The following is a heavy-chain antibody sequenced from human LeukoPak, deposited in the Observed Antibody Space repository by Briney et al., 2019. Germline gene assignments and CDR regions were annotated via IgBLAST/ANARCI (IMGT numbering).Heavy chain of an antibody. J-gene: IGHJ4*02. CDR1: GGSISIGGYY. V-gene: IGHV4-31*03. Sequence: NPSQTLSLTCTVSGGSISIGGYYWSWIRQHPGKGLEWIGYIYYSGSTYYNPSLKSRVTISVDTSKNQFSLKLSSVTAADTAVYYCARASSGYYYDYWGQGTLVTVSS. D-gene: IGHD3-22*01. CDR3: ARASSGYYYDY. CDR2: IYYSGST.